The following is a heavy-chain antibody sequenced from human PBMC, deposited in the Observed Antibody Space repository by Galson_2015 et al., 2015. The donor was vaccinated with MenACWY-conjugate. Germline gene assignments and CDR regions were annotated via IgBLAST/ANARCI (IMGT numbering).Heavy chain of an antibody. CDR2: IDCDDNK. J-gene: IGHJ3*02. CDR3: ARTYYYDSKAYDI. V-gene: IGHV2-70*04. Sequence: PALVKPTQTLTLTCTVSGFSLTTSQVRVTWIRQPPGKALEWLARIDCDDNKFYNLSLRTRLTISKDTSKNQVVLTMTNMDPVDTATYYCARTYYYDSKAYDIWGQGTMVTVSS. D-gene: IGHD3-22*01. CDR1: GFSLTTSQVR.